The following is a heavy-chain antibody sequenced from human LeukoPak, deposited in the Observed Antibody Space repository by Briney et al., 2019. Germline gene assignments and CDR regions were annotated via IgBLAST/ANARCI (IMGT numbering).Heavy chain of an antibody. Sequence: HTGGSLRLSCAASGFTFSSYAMSWVRQAPGKGLEWVSAISGSGGSTYYADSVKGRFTISRDSSKNTLYLQMSSLRAEDTAVYYCVKSPHASSSYFDYWGQGTLVTVSS. J-gene: IGHJ4*02. V-gene: IGHV3-23*01. CDR1: GFTFSSYA. CDR2: ISGSGGST. CDR3: VKSPHASSSYFDY. D-gene: IGHD6-13*01.